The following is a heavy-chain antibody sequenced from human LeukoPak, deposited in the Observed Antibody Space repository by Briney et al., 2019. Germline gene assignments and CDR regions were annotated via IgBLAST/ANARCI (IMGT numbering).Heavy chain of an antibody. Sequence: GGSLRLSCAASGFTFSSYSMNWVRQAPGKGLEWVSYISSSSSTIYYADSVKGRFTISRDNAKNSLYLQMNSLRAEDTAVYYCARDLLDWGSGETFDYWGQGTLVTVSS. D-gene: IGHD7-27*01. V-gene: IGHV3-48*01. J-gene: IGHJ4*02. CDR1: GFTFSSYS. CDR3: ARDLLDWGSGETFDY. CDR2: ISSSSSTI.